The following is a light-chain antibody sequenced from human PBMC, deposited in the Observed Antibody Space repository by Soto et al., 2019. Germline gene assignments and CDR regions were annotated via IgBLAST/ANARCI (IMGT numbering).Light chain of an antibody. J-gene: IGLJ2*01. Sequence: QSALTQPASVSGSPGQSITISCTGTSSDVCGYNYVSWPQSHPGKAPKPMIYDVNNRPSGVSNRISGSKSVNTASLTISGLLAEDEADYYCASYTSSTPVVFGGGTKLTVL. CDR2: DVN. CDR3: ASYTSSTPVV. CDR1: SSDVCGYNY. V-gene: IGLV2-14*01.